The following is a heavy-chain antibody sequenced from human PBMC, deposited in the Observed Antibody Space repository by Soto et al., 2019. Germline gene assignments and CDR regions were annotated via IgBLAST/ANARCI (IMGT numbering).Heavy chain of an antibody. D-gene: IGHD2-8*01. J-gene: IGHJ4*02. Sequence: VQVVASGGGLVQPGRSLRLSLAVSGFRFEQYGMHWVRQAPGKGLECVSTVSPTGDNLTYADSVEGRFTVSTDNAKNSLYLQMNSLKGDDTALYYCLKDAPNGAIDDWGQGTLVTVSS. V-gene: IGHV3-9*01. CDR2: VSPTGDNL. CDR1: GFRFEQYG. CDR3: LKDAPNGAIDD.